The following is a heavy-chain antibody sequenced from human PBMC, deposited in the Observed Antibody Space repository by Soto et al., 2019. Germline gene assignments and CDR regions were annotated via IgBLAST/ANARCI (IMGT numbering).Heavy chain of an antibody. D-gene: IGHD2-2*01. J-gene: IGHJ4*02. CDR2: IWYDGSNK. CDR3: ARGLPAAPYYFDY. Sequence: RGSLRLSCAASGFTFSSYGMHWVRQAPGKGLEWVAVIWYDGSNKYYADSVKGRFTISRDNSKNTLYLQMNSLRAEDTAVYYCARGLPAAPYYFDYWGQGPLVTVSS. CDR1: GFTFSSYG. V-gene: IGHV3-33*01.